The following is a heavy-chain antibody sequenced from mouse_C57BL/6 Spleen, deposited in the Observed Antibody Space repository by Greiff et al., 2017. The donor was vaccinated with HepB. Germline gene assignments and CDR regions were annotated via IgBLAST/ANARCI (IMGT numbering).Heavy chain of an antibody. CDR1: GYTFTSYW. CDR2: IYPSDSET. J-gene: IGHJ2*01. D-gene: IGHD5-1*01. Sequence: QVQLQQPGAELVRPGSSVKLSCKASGYTFTSYWMDWVKQRPGQGLEWIGNIYPSDSETHYNQKFKDKATLTVDKSSSTAYMQLSSLTSEDSAVYYCERRGTWGYFDYWGQGTTLTVSS. V-gene: IGHV1-61*01. CDR3: ERRGTWGYFDY.